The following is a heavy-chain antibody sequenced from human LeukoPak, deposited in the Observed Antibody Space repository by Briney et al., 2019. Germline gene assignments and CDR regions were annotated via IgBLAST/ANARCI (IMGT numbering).Heavy chain of an antibody. CDR2: IYHTVST. J-gene: IGHJ3*02. Sequence: SETLSLTCAVPGGSISSGGYSWSWIRQPPGKGLEWIGYIYHTVSTFYNPSLKSRVTISVEWSKNQFSLKLSSVTAADTAVYYCARVLENCSGGSCYPLWAFDIWGQGTMVTVSS. CDR3: ARVLENCSGGSCYPLWAFDI. V-gene: IGHV4-30-2*01. D-gene: IGHD2-15*01. CDR1: GGSISSGGYS.